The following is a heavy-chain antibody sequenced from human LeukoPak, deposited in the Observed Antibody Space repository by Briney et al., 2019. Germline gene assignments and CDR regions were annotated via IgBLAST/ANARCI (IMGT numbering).Heavy chain of an antibody. CDR1: GGSISSSSYY. D-gene: IGHD3-9*01. V-gene: IGHV4-39*01. Sequence: SETLSLTCTVSGGSISSSSYYWGWIRQPPGKGLEWIGSIYYSGSTYYNPSLKSRVTISVDTSKNQFSLKLSSVTAADTAVYYCARLSGLRYFDWSHERDVYYYYGMDVWGQGTTVTVSS. CDR3: ARLSGLRYFDWSHERDVYYYYGMDV. J-gene: IGHJ6*02. CDR2: IYYSGST.